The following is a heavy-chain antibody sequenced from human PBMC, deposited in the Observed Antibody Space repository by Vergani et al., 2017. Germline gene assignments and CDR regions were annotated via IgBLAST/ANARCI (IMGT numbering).Heavy chain of an antibody. V-gene: IGHV1-69*08. CDR2: IIPILGIA. CDR1: GGTFSSYT. Sequence: QVQLVQSGAEVKKPGSSVKVSCKASGGTFSSYTISWVRQAPGQGLEWMGRIIPILGIANYAQKFQGRVTITADKSTSTAYMELSSLRSEDTAVYYCARDLGYCSGGSCSYWGQGTLVTVS. J-gene: IGHJ4*02. D-gene: IGHD2-15*01. CDR3: ARDLGYCSGGSCSY.